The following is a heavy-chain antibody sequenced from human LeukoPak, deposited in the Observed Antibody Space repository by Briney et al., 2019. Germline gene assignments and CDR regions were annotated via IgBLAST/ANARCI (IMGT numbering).Heavy chain of an antibody. J-gene: IGHJ4*02. V-gene: IGHV3-23*01. D-gene: IGHD1-26*01. CDR3: AKDGVPYSGSYQGPYYFDY. CDR2: ISCSGGST. Sequence: GGSLRLSCAASGFTFSSYAMSWVRQAPGKGLEWVSAISCSGGSTYYADSVKGRFTISRDNSKNTLYLQMNSLRAEDTAVYYCAKDGVPYSGSYQGPYYFDYWGQGTLVTVSS. CDR1: GFTFSSYA.